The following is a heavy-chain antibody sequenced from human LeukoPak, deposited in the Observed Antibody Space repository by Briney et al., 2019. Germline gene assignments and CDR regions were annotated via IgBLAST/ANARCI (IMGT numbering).Heavy chain of an antibody. V-gene: IGHV4-59*08. CDR1: GGSISSYY. Sequence: PSETLSLTCTVSGGSISSYYWSWIRQPPGKALEWIGYIYYSGSTNYNPSLKSRVTISVDTSKNQFSLKLTSVTAADTALYYCARRYSSAYHLDYWGQGTLATVSS. CDR3: ARRYSSAYHLDY. D-gene: IGHD3-22*01. CDR2: IYYSGST. J-gene: IGHJ4*02.